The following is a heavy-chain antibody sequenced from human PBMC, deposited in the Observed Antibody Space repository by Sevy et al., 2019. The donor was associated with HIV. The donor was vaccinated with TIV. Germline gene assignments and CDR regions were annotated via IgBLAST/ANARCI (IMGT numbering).Heavy chain of an antibody. CDR1: GGSISTTDYY. V-gene: IGHV4-30-4*01. CDR3: ARGVGGPGVMITFGGVKYSFDF. CDR2: IHYTGTT. Sequence: SETLSLTCTVSGGSISTTDYYWSWIRQPPGKGLEWVGYIHYTGTTYYNPSLKSRVSRISVDTSRNQFSLKLSSVTAADTAVYYCARGVGGPGVMITFGGVKYSFDFWGQGRMVTVSS. J-gene: IGHJ3*01. D-gene: IGHD3-16*01.